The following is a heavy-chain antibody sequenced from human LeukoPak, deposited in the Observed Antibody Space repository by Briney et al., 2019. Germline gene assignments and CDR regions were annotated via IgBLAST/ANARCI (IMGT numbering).Heavy chain of an antibody. Sequence: SETLSLTCTVSGGSISSYYWSWIRQAPGKGLEWIGYISYSGSTNYNPSLKSRVTISVDTSKNQFSLKLTSVTAADTAVYYCARHSICFDPWGQGTLVTVSS. CDR1: GGSISSYY. V-gene: IGHV4-59*08. CDR2: ISYSGST. CDR3: ARHSICFDP. J-gene: IGHJ5*02.